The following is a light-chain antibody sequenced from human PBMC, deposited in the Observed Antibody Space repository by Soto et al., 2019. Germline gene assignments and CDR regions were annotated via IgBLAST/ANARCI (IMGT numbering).Light chain of an antibody. CDR1: QRVSSY. J-gene: IGKJ5*01. V-gene: IGKV3-11*01. CDR2: DAA. Sequence: PIKLTESPAERATLPCRATQRVSSYLAWYQQKPGQTARLLIYDAAYRATGRPARLSGSSSGADDSLTISSRVPHEDSGTYYRQRSNRSPITFGQGTRLEIK. CDR3: RQRSNRSPIT.